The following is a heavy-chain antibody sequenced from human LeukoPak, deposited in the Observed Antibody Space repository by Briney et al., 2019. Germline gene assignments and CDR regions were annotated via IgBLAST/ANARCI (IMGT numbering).Heavy chain of an antibody. D-gene: IGHD3-3*01. CDR1: GGSFSGYY. Sequence: SETLSLTCAVYGGSFSGYYWSWIRQPPGKGLEWIGEINHSGSTNYNPSLKSRVTISVDTSKNQFSLKLSSVTAADTAVYYCARTRVTPNYYDFWSGYYGRLGYFDYWGQGTLVTVSS. V-gene: IGHV4-34*01. J-gene: IGHJ4*02. CDR3: ARTRVTPNYYDFWSGYYGRLGYFDY. CDR2: INHSGST.